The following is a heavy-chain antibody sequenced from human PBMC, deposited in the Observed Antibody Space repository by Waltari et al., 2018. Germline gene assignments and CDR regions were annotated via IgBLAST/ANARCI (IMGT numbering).Heavy chain of an antibody. CDR2: ISSSSSYI. CDR3: ARPARDMTTVTTDSFDY. CDR1: GFTFSSYS. D-gene: IGHD4-17*01. V-gene: IGHV3-21*01. J-gene: IGHJ4*02. Sequence: GFTFSSYSMNWVRQAPGQGLEWVSSISSSSSYIYYADSVKGRFTISRDNAKNSLYLQMNSLRAEDTAVYYCARPARDMTTVTTDSFDYWGQGTLVTVSS.